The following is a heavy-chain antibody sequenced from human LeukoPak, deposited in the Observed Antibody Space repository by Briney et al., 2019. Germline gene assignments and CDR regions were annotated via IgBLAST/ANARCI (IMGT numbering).Heavy chain of an antibody. CDR3: ARTEESGYSYRYFGYYYYMDV. Sequence: SETLSLTCTVSGGSISNYYWNWIRQPPGKGLEWIGYIYYSGSTSYNPSLRSRLTISLDTSKNQFSLKLSSVTAADTAVYYCARTEESGYSYRYFGYYYYMDVWGKGTTVTVSS. D-gene: IGHD5-18*01. CDR2: IYYSGST. J-gene: IGHJ6*03. CDR1: GGSISNYY. V-gene: IGHV4-59*12.